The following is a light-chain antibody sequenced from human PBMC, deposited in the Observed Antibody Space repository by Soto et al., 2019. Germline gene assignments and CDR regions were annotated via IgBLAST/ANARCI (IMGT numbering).Light chain of an antibody. V-gene: IGLV2-23*02. CDR3: RSYAGSDVFV. CDR1: NTDIGNYKI. Sequence: QYALTQPASVSGSPGQSITISCTGSNTDIGNYKIVSWYQQHPGKAPKLIIYEVTKRPSGVSNRFSGSKSGNTASLTISGLQAEDEADYHCRSYAGSDVFVFGSGTKVTV. J-gene: IGLJ1*01. CDR2: EVT.